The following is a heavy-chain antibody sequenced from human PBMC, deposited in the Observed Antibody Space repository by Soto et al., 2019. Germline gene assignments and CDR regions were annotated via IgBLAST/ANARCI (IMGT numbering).Heavy chain of an antibody. J-gene: IGHJ5*02. CDR2: IYHSGST. V-gene: IGHV4-4*02. D-gene: IGHD2-2*01. Sequence: PSETLSLTCAVSGGSISSSNWWSWVRQPPGKGLEWIGEIYHSGSTNYNPSLKSRVTISVDKSKNQFSLKLSSVTAADTAVYYCVALGYCSSTSCSNWFDPWGQGTLVTVSS. CDR3: VALGYCSSTSCSNWFDP. CDR1: GGSISSSNW.